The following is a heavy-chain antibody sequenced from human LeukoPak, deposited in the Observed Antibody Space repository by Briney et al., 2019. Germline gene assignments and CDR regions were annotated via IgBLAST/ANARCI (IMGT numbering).Heavy chain of an antibody. J-gene: IGHJ4*02. CDR1: GYTFTRYD. CDR3: ARVYSRGWYESDY. Sequence: ASVKVSCKASGYTFTRYDINWVRQATGQGLEWMGRMNPNSGKTGYAQKFQGRVSMTRNTSISTAYMELSSLRAEDTAVYYCARVYSRGWYESDYWGQGTLVTVSS. CDR2: MNPNSGKT. D-gene: IGHD6-19*01. V-gene: IGHV1-8*01.